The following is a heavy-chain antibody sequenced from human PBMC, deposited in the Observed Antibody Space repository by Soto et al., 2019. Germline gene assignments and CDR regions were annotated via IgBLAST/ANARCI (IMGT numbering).Heavy chain of an antibody. V-gene: IGHV1-18*04. J-gene: IGHJ4*02. Sequence: QIQLVQSGAEMKKPGASVKVSCKPSGYTFTHYVVSWLRQAPGQGLEWMGWISAYNGNTDYAHKCQGRVALTTDTSTSTAYMELRGLSPDDTAVYYCARDVPGSGVPFWDYWGQGTLVTVSS. CDR2: ISAYNGNT. D-gene: IGHD2-15*01. CDR1: GYTFTHYV. CDR3: ARDVPGSGVPFWDY.